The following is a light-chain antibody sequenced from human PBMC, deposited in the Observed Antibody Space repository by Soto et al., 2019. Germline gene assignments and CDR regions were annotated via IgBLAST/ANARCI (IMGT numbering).Light chain of an antibody. CDR1: QSVGSSH. Sequence: DILLTQSPATLSLSPGERATLSCRASQSVGSSHLAWYQQKPGQAPRLLIYGTSSRATGIPDRFSGSGSGTDFTLTISRLEPEDFAVYYCQQYGNSPITFGQGTRLEIK. V-gene: IGKV3-20*01. J-gene: IGKJ5*01. CDR3: QQYGNSPIT. CDR2: GTS.